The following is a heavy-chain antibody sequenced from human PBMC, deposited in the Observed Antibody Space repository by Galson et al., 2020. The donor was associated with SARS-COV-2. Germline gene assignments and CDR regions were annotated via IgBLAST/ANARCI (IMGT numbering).Heavy chain of an antibody. V-gene: IGHV3-23*01. CDR1: GFTFSSYA. D-gene: IGHD4-4*01. Sequence: GESLKISCAASGFTFSSYAMSWVRQAPGKGLEWVSAISGSGGSTYYADSVKGRFTISRDNSKNTLYLQMNSLRAEDTAVYYCAKDRSPYSKRDYYYYMDVWGKGTTVTVSS. CDR2: ISGSGGST. J-gene: IGHJ6*03. CDR3: AKDRSPYSKRDYYYYMDV.